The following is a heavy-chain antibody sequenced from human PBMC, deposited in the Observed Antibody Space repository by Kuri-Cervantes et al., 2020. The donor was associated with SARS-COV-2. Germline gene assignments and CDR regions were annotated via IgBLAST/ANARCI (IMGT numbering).Heavy chain of an antibody. CDR1: GGSISSSSYY. CDR3: ASRRGYSSGWRSGIKYYFDY. V-gene: IGHV4-39*07. Sequence: SETLSLTCTVSGGSISSSSYYWGWIRQPPGKGLEWIGEINHSGSTNYNPSLKSRVTISVDTSKNQFSLKLSSVTAADTAVYYCASRRGYSSGWRSGIKYYFDYWGQGTLVTVSS. CDR2: INHSGST. J-gene: IGHJ4*02. D-gene: IGHD6-19*01.